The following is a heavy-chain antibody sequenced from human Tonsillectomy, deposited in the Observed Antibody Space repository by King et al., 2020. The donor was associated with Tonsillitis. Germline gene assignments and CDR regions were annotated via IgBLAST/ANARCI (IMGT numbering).Heavy chain of an antibody. CDR1: GFTFSIYS. D-gene: IGHD3-22*01. Sequence: VQLVESGGGLVKPGGSLRLSCAASGFTFSIYSMNWVRQAPGKGLEWVSSIRSSSRYIYYADSVKGRFTISRDNAKNSLYLQMNSLRAEDTAVYYCARVRYDGRGYYYVDYWGQGTLVTVSS. CDR3: ARVRYDGRGYYYVDY. CDR2: IRSSSRYI. V-gene: IGHV3-21*01. J-gene: IGHJ4*02.